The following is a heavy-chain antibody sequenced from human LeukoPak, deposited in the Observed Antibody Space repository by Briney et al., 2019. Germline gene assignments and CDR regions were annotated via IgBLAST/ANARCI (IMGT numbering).Heavy chain of an antibody. D-gene: IGHD3-22*01. J-gene: IGHJ3*02. V-gene: IGHV4-61*02. CDR3: AREITTSRGAFDI. Sequence: PSETLSLTCTVSGGTISSGSYYWRWIRQPAGKGLEWIGRIYTSGSTNYNPSLKSRVTKSVDTSKDQFSLKLSSVTAADTAVYYCAREITTSRGAFDIWGQGTMVTVSS. CDR1: GGTISSGSYY. CDR2: IYTSGST.